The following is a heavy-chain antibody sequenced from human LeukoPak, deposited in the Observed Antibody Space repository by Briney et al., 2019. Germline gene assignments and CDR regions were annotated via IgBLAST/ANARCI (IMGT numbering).Heavy chain of an antibody. CDR1: GGSFSGYY. CDR3: ARDEIAAAADY. V-gene: IGHV4-34*01. Sequence: SETLSLTCAVYGGSFSGYYWSWIRQPPGKGLEWIGSIYYSGSTYYNPSLKSRVTISVDTSKNQFSLKLSSVTAADTAVYYCARDEIAAAADYWGQGTLVTVSS. D-gene: IGHD6-13*01. CDR2: IYYSGST. J-gene: IGHJ4*02.